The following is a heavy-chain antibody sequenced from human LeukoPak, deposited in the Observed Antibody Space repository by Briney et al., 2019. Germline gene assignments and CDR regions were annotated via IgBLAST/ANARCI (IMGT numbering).Heavy chain of an antibody. CDR2: ISYDGSNK. V-gene: IGHV3-30*18. J-gene: IGHJ4*02. CDR1: GFTFSSYG. CDR3: AKAGPNSSGWYYFDY. Sequence: GGSLRLSCAASGFTFSSYGMHWVRQAPGKGLEWVAVISYDGSNKYYADSVKGRFTISRDNSKNTLYLQMNSLRAEDTAVYYCAKAGPNSSGWYYFDYWGQGTLVTVSS. D-gene: IGHD6-19*01.